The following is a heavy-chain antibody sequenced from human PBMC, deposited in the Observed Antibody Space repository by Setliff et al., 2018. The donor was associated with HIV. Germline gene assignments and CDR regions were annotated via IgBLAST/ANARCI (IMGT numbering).Heavy chain of an antibody. CDR1: SNTFINDV. V-gene: IGHV1-18*04. CDR2: ISVYNGKG. D-gene: IGHD1-1*01. CDR3: ARRATTGVYHHFFDF. J-gene: IGHJ4*02. Sequence: VKVSCKASSNTFINDVFNWVRQAPGQGLEWMGWISVYNGKGNYAQKFQDRISMTTDTSTSTVYMELRSLVSDDTAVYYCARRATTGVYHHFFDFWGQGSLVTVSS.